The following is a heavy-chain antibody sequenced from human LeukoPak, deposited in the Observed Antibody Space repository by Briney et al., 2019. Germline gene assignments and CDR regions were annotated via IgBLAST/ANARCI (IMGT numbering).Heavy chain of an antibody. CDR2: FDPEEAKM. J-gene: IGHJ4*02. Sequence: SVTVSCKVSGNSLSELSIQWVRQAPGKGLECMGGFDPEEAKMVYAQNFQGRVTMTEDTSTQTAYMELSGLTSDDTAVYYCTTRSGDFWSGFVNWGQGTLVTVSS. D-gene: IGHD3-3*01. CDR3: TTRSGDFWSGFVN. V-gene: IGHV1-24*01. CDR1: GNSLSELS.